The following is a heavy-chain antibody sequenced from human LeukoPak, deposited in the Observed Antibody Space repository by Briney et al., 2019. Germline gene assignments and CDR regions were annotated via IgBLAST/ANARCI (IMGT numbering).Heavy chain of an antibody. D-gene: IGHD5-18*01. J-gene: IGHJ4*02. CDR1: GFTFSSYS. Sequence: GGSLRLSCAASGFTFSSYSMNWVRQAPGKGLEWVSSISSSSSYIYYADSVKGRFTIPRDNAKNSLYLQMNSLRAEDTAVYYCARDFRRGYSYAVAFDYWGQGTLVTVSS. CDR3: ARDFRRGYSYAVAFDY. CDR2: ISSSSSYI. V-gene: IGHV3-21*01.